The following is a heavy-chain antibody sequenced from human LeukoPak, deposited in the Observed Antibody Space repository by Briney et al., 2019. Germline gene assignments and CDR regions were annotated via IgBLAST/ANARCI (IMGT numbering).Heavy chain of an antibody. D-gene: IGHD2-21*02. Sequence: GGSLRLSCAASGFTFSSYGMHWVRQAPGKGLEWVAFIRYDGSNKYYADSVKGRFTISRDNSKNTLYVQMKSLRAEDTAVYYCAKDFVVVPGNVNYFDYWGQGTLVTVSS. J-gene: IGHJ4*02. CDR2: IRYDGSNK. CDR1: GFTFSSYG. V-gene: IGHV3-30*02. CDR3: AKDFVVVPGNVNYFDY.